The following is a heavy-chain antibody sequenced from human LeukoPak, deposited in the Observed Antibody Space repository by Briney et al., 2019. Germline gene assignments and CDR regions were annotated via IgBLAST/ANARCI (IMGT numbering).Heavy chain of an antibody. V-gene: IGHV3-74*01. CDR1: GFTFSTYA. D-gene: IGHD2-15*01. CDR3: ARDRCSGGSCYYVNWFDP. Sequence: GGSLRLSCAASGFTFSTYAMSWVRQAPGKGLEWVSRINSDGSSTSYADSVKGRFTISRDNAKNTLYLQMNSLRAEDTAVYYCARDRCSGGSCYYVNWFDPWGQGTLVTVSS. CDR2: INSDGSST. J-gene: IGHJ5*02.